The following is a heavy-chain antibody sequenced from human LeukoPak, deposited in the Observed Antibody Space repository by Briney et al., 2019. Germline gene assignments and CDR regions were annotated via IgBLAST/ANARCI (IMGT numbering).Heavy chain of an antibody. CDR1: GGSSSSYY. CDR3: ARGYYGDYHAFDI. V-gene: IGHV4-59*01. J-gene: IGHJ3*02. Sequence: KPSETLSLTCTVSGGSSSSYYWSWIRQPPGKGLEGIGYIYYSGSTNYNPSLKSRVTISVDTSKNQFSLKLSSVTAADTAVYYCARGYYGDYHAFDIWGQGTMVTVSS. D-gene: IGHD4-17*01. CDR2: IYYSGST.